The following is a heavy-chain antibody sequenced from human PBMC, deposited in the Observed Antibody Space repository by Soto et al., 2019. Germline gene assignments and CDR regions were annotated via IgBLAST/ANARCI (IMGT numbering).Heavy chain of an antibody. CDR1: GVTFNNYA. CDR2: ISGSGGRT. J-gene: IGHJ5*02. CDR3: ARDQTTGDWFDA. Sequence: GSLRPSCAASGVTFNNYAIIWVRQAPGKGLEWVSGISGSGGRTYYADSVKGRFTISRDNSKNTLYLQMNSLRADDTAVYYCARDQTTGDWFDAWGQGALVTVSS. D-gene: IGHD4-17*01. V-gene: IGHV3-23*01.